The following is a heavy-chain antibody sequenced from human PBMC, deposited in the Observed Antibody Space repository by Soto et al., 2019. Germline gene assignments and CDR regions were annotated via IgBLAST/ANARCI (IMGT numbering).Heavy chain of an antibody. CDR3: ASDRSSGWDQGYGMDV. Sequence: SETLSLTCTVSGGSISTYYWSWIRQPPGKGLEWIGYIYYSGTTSYNPSLKSRVTISVDTSKNQFSLKLRSVTAGDTAVYYCASDRSSGWDQGYGMDVWGQGTTVTV. D-gene: IGHD6-19*01. J-gene: IGHJ6*02. V-gene: IGHV4-59*01. CDR2: IYYSGTT. CDR1: GGSISTYY.